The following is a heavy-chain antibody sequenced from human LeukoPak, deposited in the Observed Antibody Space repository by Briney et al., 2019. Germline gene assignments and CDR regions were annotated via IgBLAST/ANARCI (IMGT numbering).Heavy chain of an antibody. Sequence: PGGSLRLSCAASGFTFSSYWMHWVRQAPGKGLEWVSAISSGGGTTYYADSVKGRFTVSRDNSKNTLYLQMNSLRAEDTAVYYCAKADSGTGAFDYWGQGTLVTVSS. CDR2: ISSGGGTT. CDR1: GFTFSSYW. CDR3: AKADSGTGAFDY. J-gene: IGHJ4*02. D-gene: IGHD2-21*01. V-gene: IGHV3-23*01.